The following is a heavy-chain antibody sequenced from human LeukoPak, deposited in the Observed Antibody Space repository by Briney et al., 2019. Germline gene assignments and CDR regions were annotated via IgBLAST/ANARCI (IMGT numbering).Heavy chain of an antibody. V-gene: IGHV4-59*01. CDR2: IYNSGST. Sequence: SETLSLTCTVSGGSISGYYWSWIRQPPGKGLEWIGYIYNSGSTNYNPSLKSRVTISVDTSKNQFSLKLRSVTAADTAVYYCARNSGSRDAGAFDIWGQGTMVTVSS. CDR1: GGSISGYY. CDR3: ARNSGSRDAGAFDI. D-gene: IGHD1-26*01. J-gene: IGHJ3*02.